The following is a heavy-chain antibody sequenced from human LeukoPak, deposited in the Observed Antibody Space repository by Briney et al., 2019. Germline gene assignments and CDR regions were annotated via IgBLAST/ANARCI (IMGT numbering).Heavy chain of an antibody. V-gene: IGHV4-59*01. CDR2: IYYSGST. D-gene: IGHD5-12*01. CDR3: ARASRLRNDAFDI. J-gene: IGHJ3*02. Sequence: SETLSLTCAVSGRSISHYYWTWIRQPPGKGLEWIGSIYYSGSTNYNPSLKSRVTISIDTSKNQFSLKLTSVTAADTAVNYCARASRLRNDAFDIWGQGTMVTVSS. CDR1: GRSISHYY.